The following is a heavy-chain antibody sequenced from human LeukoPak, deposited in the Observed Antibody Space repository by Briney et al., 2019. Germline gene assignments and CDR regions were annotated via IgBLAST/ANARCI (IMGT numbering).Heavy chain of an antibody. D-gene: IGHD6-19*01. CDR3: ARDFLSRGWVDVTPFDY. CDR1: GYTFTGYY. CDR2: INPNSGGT. V-gene: IGHV1-2*02. Sequence: ASVKVSCKASGYTFTGYYMHWVRQAPGQGLEWMGWINPNSGGTNYAQKFQGRVTMTRDTSISTAYMELSRLRSDDTAVYYCARDFLSRGWVDVTPFDYWGQGTLVTVSS. J-gene: IGHJ4*02.